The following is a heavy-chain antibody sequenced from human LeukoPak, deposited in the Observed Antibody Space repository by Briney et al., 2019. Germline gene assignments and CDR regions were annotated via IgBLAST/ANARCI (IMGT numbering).Heavy chain of an antibody. CDR1: GFIFSTND. CDR2: ISTAGYT. J-gene: IGHJ4*02. D-gene: IGHD6-25*01. CDR3: ARGGRLAPFDY. V-gene: IGHV3-13*01. Sequence: GGSLRLSCAASGFIFSTNDMHWVRQATGKGLEWVSGISTAGYTHYLGSVKGRFTISRENAKNSLYLQMNNLRAGDTAVYYCARGGRLAPFDYWGQGTLVTVSS.